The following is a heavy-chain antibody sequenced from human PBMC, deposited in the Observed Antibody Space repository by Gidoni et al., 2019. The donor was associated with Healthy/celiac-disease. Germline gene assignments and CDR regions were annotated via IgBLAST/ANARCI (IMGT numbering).Heavy chain of an antibody. Sequence: QVQLVGTGGVVVEPGRYLRRSCAASGFTLSSYGMHWVRQAPGKGLECVAVISYDGSNKYYADSVKGRFTISRDNSKNTLYLQMNSLRAEDTAVYYCAKDQQLYYYYGMDFWGQGTTVTVSS. CDR1: GFTLSSYG. CDR2: ISYDGSNK. D-gene: IGHD6-13*01. CDR3: AKDQQLYYYYGMDF. V-gene: IGHV3-30*18. J-gene: IGHJ6*02.